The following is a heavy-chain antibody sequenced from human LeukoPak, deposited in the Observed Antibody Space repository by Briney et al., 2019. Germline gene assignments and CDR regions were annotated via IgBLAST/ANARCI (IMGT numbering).Heavy chain of an antibody. Sequence: SETLSLTCTVSGGSISSYYWSWIRQPAGKGLEWIGRIYSTGSTNYNPSLKSRVTMSVDTSKNQFSLRLRSVTAADTAVYCCARQIASAGTAGLDFWGLGALVTVSS. CDR2: IYSTGST. CDR3: ARQIASAGTAGLDF. J-gene: IGHJ4*02. V-gene: IGHV4-4*07. D-gene: IGHD6-13*01. CDR1: GGSISSYY.